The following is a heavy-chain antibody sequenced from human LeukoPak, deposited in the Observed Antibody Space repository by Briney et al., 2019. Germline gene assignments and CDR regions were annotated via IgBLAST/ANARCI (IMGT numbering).Heavy chain of an antibody. Sequence: PGGSLRLSCAASRFTSSRYWMSWVRQAPGRGLEWVANIKQDGSVKYYVDSVKGRFTISRDNAKNSLFLHMNSLRVEDTAVYYCASVFWGSSGYYFEYWGQGALVTVSS. V-gene: IGHV3-7*02. D-gene: IGHD3-22*01. CDR1: RFTSSRYW. CDR3: ASVFWGSSGYYFEY. CDR2: IKQDGSVK. J-gene: IGHJ4*02.